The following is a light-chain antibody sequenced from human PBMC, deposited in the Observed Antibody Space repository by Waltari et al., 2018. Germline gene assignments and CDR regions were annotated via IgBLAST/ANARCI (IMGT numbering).Light chain of an antibody. CDR3: SSYAGSNNLV. CDR2: EVT. J-gene: IGLJ2*01. Sequence: QSALTQPPSASGSPGQSVTISCTGTSSDVGGYDYVSWYQQHPGKAPTRMIYEVTKRPSGVPDRFSCSKSGNTASLTVSGLQAEDEADYYCSSYAGSNNLVFGGGTKLTVL. CDR1: SSDVGGYDY. V-gene: IGLV2-8*01.